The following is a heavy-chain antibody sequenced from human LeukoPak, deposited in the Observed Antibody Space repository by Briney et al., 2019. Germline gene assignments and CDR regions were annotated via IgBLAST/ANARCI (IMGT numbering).Heavy chain of an antibody. D-gene: IGHD2-15*01. Sequence: GGSLRLSCAASGFTFSSYAMSWVRQAPGKGLEWVSAISGSGGSTYYADSVKGRFTISRDNSKNTLYLQMNSLRAEDTAVYYCAKDQAIVVVVAATWFDPWGQGTLVTVSS. CDR2: ISGSGGST. V-gene: IGHV3-23*01. J-gene: IGHJ5*02. CDR1: GFTFSSYA. CDR3: AKDQAIVVVVAATWFDP.